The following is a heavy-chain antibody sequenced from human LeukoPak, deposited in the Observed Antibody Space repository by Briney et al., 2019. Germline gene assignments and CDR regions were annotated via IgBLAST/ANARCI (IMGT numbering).Heavy chain of an antibody. J-gene: IGHJ5*02. CDR2: IYTSGST. CDR1: GGSISRGSYY. CDR3: AGLYSSGWYPPNWFDP. Sequence: SETLSLTCTVSGGSISRGSYYWSWIRQPAGKGLEWIGRIYTSGSTNYNPSLKSRVTISVDTSKNQFSLKLSSVTAADTAVYYCAGLYSSGWYPPNWFDPWGQGTLVTVSS. D-gene: IGHD6-19*01. V-gene: IGHV4-61*02.